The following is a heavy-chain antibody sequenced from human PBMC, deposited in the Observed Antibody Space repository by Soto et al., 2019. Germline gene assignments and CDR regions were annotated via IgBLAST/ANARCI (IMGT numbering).Heavy chain of an antibody. CDR3: ARELRSYDILTGLGDWFDP. J-gene: IGHJ5*02. D-gene: IGHD3-9*01. CDR2: ISSSSSYI. Sequence: GGSLRLSCAASGFTFSSYSMNWVRQAPGKGLEWVSSISSSSSYIYYADSVKGRFTISRDNAKNSLYLQMNSQRAEDTAVYYCARELRSYDILTGLGDWFDPWGQGTLVTVSS. V-gene: IGHV3-21*01. CDR1: GFTFSSYS.